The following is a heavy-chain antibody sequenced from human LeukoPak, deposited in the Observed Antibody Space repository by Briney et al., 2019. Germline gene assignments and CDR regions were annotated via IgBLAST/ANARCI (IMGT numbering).Heavy chain of an antibody. J-gene: IGHJ4*02. Sequence: GGSLRLPCAASGFTVSSNYMSWVRQAPGKGLEWVSVIYSGGSTYYADSVKGRFTISRDNSKNTLYLQMNSLRAEDTAVYYCAREAPGIVGATIGGYFDYWGQGTLVTVSS. CDR3: AREAPGIVGATIGGYFDY. CDR1: GFTVSSNY. CDR2: IYSGGST. V-gene: IGHV3-66*02. D-gene: IGHD1-26*01.